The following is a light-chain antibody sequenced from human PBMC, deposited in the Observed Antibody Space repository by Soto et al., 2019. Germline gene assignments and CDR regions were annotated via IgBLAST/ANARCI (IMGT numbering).Light chain of an antibody. J-gene: IGKJ2*01. CDR3: QQTFSSLFT. V-gene: IGKV1-39*01. CDR1: QRISTY. Sequence: DIQMTQSPSSLSASVGDRVTISCRASQRISTYVNWYEQKPGQAPKLLIYAASSLQSGVPSRFSGSGSGTDFTLTISSLQPEDFATYLCQQTFSSLFTFGQGTKLEIK. CDR2: AAS.